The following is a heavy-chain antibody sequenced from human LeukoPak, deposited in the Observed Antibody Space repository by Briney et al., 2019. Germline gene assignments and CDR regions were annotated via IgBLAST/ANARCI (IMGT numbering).Heavy chain of an antibody. V-gene: IGHV1-2*02. D-gene: IGHD2-8*01. Sequence: ASVKVSCKASGYTFTSYYMHWVRQAPGQGLEWMGWIDPNSGGTNYAQKFQGRVTMTRDASVSTAYMELSRLRSDDTAVYYCARDMLGHYNWFDPWGQGTLVTVSS. J-gene: IGHJ5*02. CDR3: ARDMLGHYNWFDP. CDR1: GYTFTSYY. CDR2: IDPNSGGT.